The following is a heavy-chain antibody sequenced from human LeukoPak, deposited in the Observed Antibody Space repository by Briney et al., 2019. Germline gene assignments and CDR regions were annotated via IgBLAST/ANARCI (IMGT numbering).Heavy chain of an antibody. V-gene: IGHV3-64*01. CDR2: ISRNGDTT. CDR3: ARVRDNTSWYLYYFDF. CDR1: GFTFSTYW. J-gene: IGHJ4*02. D-gene: IGHD2-15*01. Sequence: GGSLRLSCAASGFTFSTYWMHWVRQAPGKRLEYVSTISRNGDTTFYANSVKGRFTISRDNSKNTLYLQMGSLRAEDMAVYYCARVRDNTSWYLYYFDFWGQGTLVTVSS.